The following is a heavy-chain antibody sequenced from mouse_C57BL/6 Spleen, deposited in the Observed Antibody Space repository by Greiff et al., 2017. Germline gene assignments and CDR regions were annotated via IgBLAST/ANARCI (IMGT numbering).Heavy chain of an antibody. J-gene: IGHJ1*03. D-gene: IGHD2-4*01. CDR1: GFTFSDYY. CDR2: ISNGGGST. V-gene: IGHV5-12*01. Sequence: EVKLVESGGGLVQPGGSLKLSCAASGFTFSDYYMYWVRQTPEKRLEWVAYISNGGGSTYYPDTVKGRFTISRDNAKNTPYLQRSRLKSEDTAMYYWARGGYDYYFWYFDVWGTGTTVTVSS. CDR3: ARGGYDYYFWYFDV.